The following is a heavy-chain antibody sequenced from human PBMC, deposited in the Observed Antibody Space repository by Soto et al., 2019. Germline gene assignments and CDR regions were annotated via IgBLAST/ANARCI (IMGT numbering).Heavy chain of an antibody. J-gene: IGHJ5*02. V-gene: IGHV1-18*01. CDR2: ISAYNGNT. Sequence: ASVKVSCKASGYTFTSYGISWVRQAPGQGLEWMGWISAYNGNTNYAQKLQGRVTMTTDTSTSTAYMELRSLRSDDTAVYYCARGRSIVGATYFPGGWLDPWGQGTLVTVSS. D-gene: IGHD1-26*01. CDR1: GYTFTSYG. CDR3: ARGRSIVGATYFPGGWLDP.